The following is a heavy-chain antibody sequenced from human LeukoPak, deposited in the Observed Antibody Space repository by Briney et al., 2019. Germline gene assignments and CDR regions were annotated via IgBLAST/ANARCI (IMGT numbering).Heavy chain of an antibody. V-gene: IGHV3-23*01. CDR1: GFTFSNYL. J-gene: IGHJ4*02. CDR3: AMALDY. CDR2: ISHSRSSI. Sequence: PGGSLRLSCVASGFTFSNYLMNWVRQAPGKGLEWVSGISHSRSSIYYADSVKGRLTISRDNSKNTLYLQMDRLRVEDTAVYYCAMALDYWGQGTLVTVSS.